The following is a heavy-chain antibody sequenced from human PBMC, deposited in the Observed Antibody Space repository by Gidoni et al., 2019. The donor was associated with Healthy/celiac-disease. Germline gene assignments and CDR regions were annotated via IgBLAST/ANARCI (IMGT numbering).Heavy chain of an antibody. CDR1: GGSFSGDY. J-gene: IGHJ3*02. D-gene: IGHD3-9*01. V-gene: IGHV4-34*01. CDR2: INHRGST. Sequence: QVQLQQWGAGRLKPSETLSLTCAVYGGSFSGDYWSWIRQPPGKGLEWIGEINHRGSTNYNPSLKSRVTISVDTSKNQFSLKLSSVTAADTAVYYCARVGTIFYDAFDIWGQGTMVTVSS. CDR3: ARVGTIFYDAFDI.